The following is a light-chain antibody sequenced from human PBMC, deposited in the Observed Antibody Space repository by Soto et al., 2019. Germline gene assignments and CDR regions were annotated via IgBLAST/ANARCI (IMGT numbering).Light chain of an antibody. CDR2: DAS. CDR3: QQLKTYPFT. CDR1: QGISSA. Sequence: AIQLTQSPSSLSASVGDRVSITCQASQGISSALAWYQHKPGKAPKILIYDASSLQSGVPSRFSGSESGTECTLTISSLQPEDFATYYCQQLKTYPFTFGQGTRLEIK. V-gene: IGKV1-13*02. J-gene: IGKJ5*01.